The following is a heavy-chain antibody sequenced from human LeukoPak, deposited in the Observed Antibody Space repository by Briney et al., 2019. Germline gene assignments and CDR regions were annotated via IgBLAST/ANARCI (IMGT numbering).Heavy chain of an antibody. Sequence: GGSLRLSCAASGFTFDDYAMHWVRQAPGKGLEWVSGIIWNSGSIGYADSVKGRFTISRDNAKNSLYLQMNSLRAEDTALYYCAKAYGRDIAAAPSFDYWGQGTLVTVSS. CDR3: AKAYGRDIAAAPSFDY. J-gene: IGHJ4*02. V-gene: IGHV3-9*01. D-gene: IGHD6-13*01. CDR1: GFTFDDYA. CDR2: IIWNSGSI.